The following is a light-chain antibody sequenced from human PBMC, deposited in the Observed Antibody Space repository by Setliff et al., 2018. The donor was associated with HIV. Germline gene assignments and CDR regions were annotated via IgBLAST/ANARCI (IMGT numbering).Light chain of an antibody. CDR3: CSYAGTYTFEVL. J-gene: IGLJ2*01. Sequence: LTQPRSVSGSPGQSVTISCTGTSSDVGAYNYVSWYQHHPGKAPKVMIYDVTKRPSGVPDRFSGSKSGNTASLTISGLQAEDEADYYCCSYAGTYTFEVLFGGGTKVTVL. V-gene: IGLV2-11*01. CDR2: DVT. CDR1: SSDVGAYNY.